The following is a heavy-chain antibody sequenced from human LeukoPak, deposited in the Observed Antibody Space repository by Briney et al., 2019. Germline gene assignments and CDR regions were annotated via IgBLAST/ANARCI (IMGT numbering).Heavy chain of an antibody. Sequence: ASVKVSCKASGYTFTGYYMHWVRQAPGQGLEWMGWINPNSGGTNYAQKFQGRVTMTRDTSISTAYMELSRLRSDDTAVYYCARDREIIAVAGTGPWFYYYGMDVWGQGTTVTVSS. CDR3: ARDREIIAVAGTGPWFYYYGMDV. CDR1: GYTFTGYY. CDR2: INPNSGGT. J-gene: IGHJ6*02. V-gene: IGHV1-2*02. D-gene: IGHD6-19*01.